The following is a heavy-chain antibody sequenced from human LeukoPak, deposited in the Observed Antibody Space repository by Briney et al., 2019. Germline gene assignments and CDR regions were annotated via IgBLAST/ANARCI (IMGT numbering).Heavy chain of an antibody. Sequence: GASVKVSCKASGYTFTSYAMNWVRQAPGQGLEWMGWMNPLSGNTGYAQKFQGRVTMTRNTSTGTAYMELSSLRSEDTAVYYCVRSLAVDGTRAYWGQGTPVIVSS. V-gene: IGHV1-8*02. CDR1: GYTFTSYA. CDR3: VRSLAVDGTRAY. J-gene: IGHJ4*02. CDR2: MNPLSGNT. D-gene: IGHD6-19*01.